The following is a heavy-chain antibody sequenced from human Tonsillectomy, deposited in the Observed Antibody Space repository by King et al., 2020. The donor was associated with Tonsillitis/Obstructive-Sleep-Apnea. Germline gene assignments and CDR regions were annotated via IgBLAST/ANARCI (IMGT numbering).Heavy chain of an antibody. Sequence: QLVQSGAEVKKPGESLKISCKGTGYRFTSYWIGWVRQIPGKAMEWLGCIYPGDSDTRYRPSFRGQGTISADKSISTAYLQWSSLKASDTAIYYCARLLGLTTVTTWAFDYWGQGTLVTVSS. CDR2: IYPGDSDT. V-gene: IGHV5-51*01. D-gene: IGHD4-11*01. J-gene: IGHJ4*02. CDR3: ARLLGLTTVTTWAFDY. CDR1: GYRFTSYW.